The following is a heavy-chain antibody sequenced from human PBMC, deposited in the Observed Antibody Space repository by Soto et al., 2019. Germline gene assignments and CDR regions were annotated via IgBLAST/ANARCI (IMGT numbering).Heavy chain of an antibody. Sequence: EVQLVESGGGLVQPGGSLRLSCVASGFIFSSYWMSWVRQAPGKGLEWVATIKQDGSDIYYVDSVKGRFTISRVSAKNSLYLQMNSLRAEDTAVYYCARTSSFAAVVWGQGTMVIVSS. CDR1: GFIFSSYW. CDR2: IKQDGSDI. J-gene: IGHJ3*01. D-gene: IGHD6-13*01. V-gene: IGHV3-7*01. CDR3: ARTSSFAAVV.